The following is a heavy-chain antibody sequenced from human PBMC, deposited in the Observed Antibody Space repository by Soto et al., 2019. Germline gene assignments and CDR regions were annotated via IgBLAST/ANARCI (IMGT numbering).Heavy chain of an antibody. V-gene: IGHV4-59*01. CDR2: IYYSGST. J-gene: IGHJ5*02. CDR3: ARVDYDILTGPNWFDP. D-gene: IGHD3-9*01. Sequence: SETLSLTCTVSGGSISSYYWSWIRQPPGKGLEWVGYIYYSGSTNYNPSLKSRVTISVDTSKNQFSLKLSSVTAADTAVYYCARVDYDILTGPNWFDPWGQGTLVTVSS. CDR1: GGSISSYY.